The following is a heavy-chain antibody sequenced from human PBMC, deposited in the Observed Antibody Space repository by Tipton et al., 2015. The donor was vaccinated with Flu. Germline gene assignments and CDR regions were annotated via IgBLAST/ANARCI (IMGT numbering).Heavy chain of an antibody. J-gene: IGHJ3*02. D-gene: IGHD3-22*01. CDR1: GFNFNTYA. CDR3: ATGPDAFYYDTWAVDI. V-gene: IGHV3-23*01. Sequence: SLRLSCAASGFNFNTYAFNWVRQAPGKGLEWVSSIDTSGHAIYYADSVRGRFTISRDNSKNTLFLQMSTLRAEDTAMYFCATGPDAFYYDTWAVDIWGQGTVVTVSS. CDR2: IDTSGHAI.